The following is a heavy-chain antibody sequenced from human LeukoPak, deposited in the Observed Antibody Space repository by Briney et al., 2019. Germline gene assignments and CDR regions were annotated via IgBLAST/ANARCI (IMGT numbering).Heavy chain of an antibody. CDR1: GGSISSYY. D-gene: IGHD5-24*01. Sequence: PSETLSLTCTVSGGSISSYYWSWIRQPPEKGLEYVGHILNTGSTNYNPSLKRRVSISADTYHNQFSQELAAVAAADTAVHYCARAGPRRDGDNLDSWGQGTLVSVSS. CDR3: ARAGPRRDGDNLDS. V-gene: IGHV4-59*01. CDR2: ILNTGST. J-gene: IGHJ4*02.